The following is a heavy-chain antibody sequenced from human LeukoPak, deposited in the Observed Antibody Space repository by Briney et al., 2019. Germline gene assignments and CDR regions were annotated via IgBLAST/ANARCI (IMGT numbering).Heavy chain of an antibody. CDR1: GYTFTSYG. D-gene: IGHD2-2*02. CDR2: ISAYNGNT. J-gene: IGHJ3*02. CDR3: ARARWCSSTRCYSGAFDI. Sequence: GASVKVSCKASGYTFTSYGISWVRQAPGQGLEWMGWISAYNGNTNYAQKLQGRVTMTTDTSTSTAYMELRSLRSDDTAVYYCARARWCSSTRCYSGAFDIWGQGTMVTVSS. V-gene: IGHV1-18*01.